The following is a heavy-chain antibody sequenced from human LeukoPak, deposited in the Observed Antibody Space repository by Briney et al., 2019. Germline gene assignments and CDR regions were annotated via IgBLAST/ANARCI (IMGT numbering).Heavy chain of an antibody. CDR2: IYPGDSDT. Sequence: GESLKISCKGSGYSFTCYWIGWVRQMPGKGLEWMGIIYPGDSDTRYSPSFQGQVTISADKSISTAYLQWSSLKASDTAMYYCARSPKAHYGSGKNGMDVWGQGTTVTVSS. V-gene: IGHV5-51*01. J-gene: IGHJ6*02. D-gene: IGHD3-10*01. CDR3: ARSPKAHYGSGKNGMDV. CDR1: GYSFTCYW.